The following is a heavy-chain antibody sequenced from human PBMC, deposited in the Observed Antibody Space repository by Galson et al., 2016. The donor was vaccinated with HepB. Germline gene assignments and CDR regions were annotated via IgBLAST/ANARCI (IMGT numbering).Heavy chain of an antibody. CDR3: ARNSTSGYVHD. CDR2: ITVYNGYA. D-gene: IGHD5-12*01. V-gene: IGHV1-18*01. CDR1: GYIFRSYG. J-gene: IGHJ4*02. Sequence: SVKVSCKASGYIFRSYGISWVRQAPGQGLEWMGWITVYNGYATYTQRLQGRVTMTADTSTSTAYMELRSLRSDDTAIYYCARNSTSGYVHDWGQGTLVTVSS.